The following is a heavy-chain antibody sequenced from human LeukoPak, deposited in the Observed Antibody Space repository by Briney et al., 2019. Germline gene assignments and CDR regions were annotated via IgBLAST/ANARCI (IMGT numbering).Heavy chain of an antibody. V-gene: IGHV3-49*04. Sequence: GGSLRLSCTASGFTFGDYALSWVRQAPGKGLEWVGFIRSDTYGGTTQYAASAKGRFTVSRDDSKSIAYLQMNSLKTEDTAVYYCTSGLWTYWGQGTLVTVSS. J-gene: IGHJ4*02. D-gene: IGHD3/OR15-3a*01. CDR1: GFTFGDYA. CDR2: IRSDTYGGTT. CDR3: TSGLWTY.